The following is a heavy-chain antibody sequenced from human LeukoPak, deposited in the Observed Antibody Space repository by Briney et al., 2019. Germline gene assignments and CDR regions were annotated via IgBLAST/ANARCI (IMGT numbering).Heavy chain of an antibody. V-gene: IGHV4-39*02. D-gene: IGHD1-20*01. J-gene: IGHJ4*02. Sequence: SETQSLTCTVSGGSISSSSYSWGWIRQPPGKGLEWIGSIHYSGSTYYNPSLKSRVTISVDTSKNHFSLKLSSVTAADTAVYYCARLSGTWSYGGADSFDYWGQGTLVTVSS. CDR1: GGSISSSSYS. CDR3: ARLSGTWSYGGADSFDY. CDR2: IHYSGST.